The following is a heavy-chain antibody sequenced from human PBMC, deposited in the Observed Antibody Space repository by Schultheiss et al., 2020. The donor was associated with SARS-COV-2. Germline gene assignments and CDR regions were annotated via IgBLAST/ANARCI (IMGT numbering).Heavy chain of an antibody. J-gene: IGHJ3*02. CDR1: GFTFSNAW. D-gene: IGHD4-17*01. Sequence: GGSLRLSCAASGFTFSNAWMNWVRQAPGKGLEWVGRIKSKTDGGTTDYAAPVKGRFTISRDDSKNTLYLQMNSLKTEDTAVYYCARSDYGDYPVPNHAFDIWGQGTMVTVSS. CDR3: ARSDYGDYPVPNHAFDI. V-gene: IGHV3-15*07. CDR2: IKSKTDGGTT.